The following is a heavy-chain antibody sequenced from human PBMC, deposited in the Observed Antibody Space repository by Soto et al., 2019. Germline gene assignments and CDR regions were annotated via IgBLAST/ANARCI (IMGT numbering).Heavy chain of an antibody. D-gene: IGHD6-19*01. CDR2: ISGSGDST. CDR3: VKEGSGWYSRGCFDL. J-gene: IGHJ3*01. Sequence: GGSLRLSCAASGLTFSNYAMNWVRQAPGKGLEWVLNISGSGDSTYYADSVKGRFTISRDNSKNTLYLQMNSLRAEDTAIYYCVKEGSGWYSRGCFDLWGRGTMVTVSS. CDR1: GLTFSNYA. V-gene: IGHV3-23*01.